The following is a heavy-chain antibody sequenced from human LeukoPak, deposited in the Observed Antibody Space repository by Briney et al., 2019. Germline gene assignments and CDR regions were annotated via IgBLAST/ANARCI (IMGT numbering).Heavy chain of an antibody. CDR3: AAQATGPYYYYYYMDV. CDR2: IYYSGST. CDR1: GGSISSGGYY. V-gene: IGHV4-31*03. J-gene: IGHJ6*03. Sequence: SETLSLTCTVSGGSISSGGYYWSWIRQHPGKGLEWIGYIYYSGSTYYNPSLKSRVTISVDTSKNQFSLKLSSVTAADTAVYYCAAQATGPYYYYYYMDVWGKGTTVTVSS.